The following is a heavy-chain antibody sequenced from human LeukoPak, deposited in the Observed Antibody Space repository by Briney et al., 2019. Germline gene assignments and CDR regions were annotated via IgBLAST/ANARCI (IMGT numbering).Heavy chain of an antibody. CDR1: GYTLAELS. CDR2: FDPEDGET. Sequence: ASVKVSCKVSGYTLAELSMHWVRQAPGKGLEWMGGFDPEDGETIYAQKFQGRVTMTEDTSTDTAYMELSSLRSEDTAVYYCATDLTMARGFDYWGQGTLVTVSS. CDR3: ATDLTMARGFDY. V-gene: IGHV1-24*01. D-gene: IGHD3-10*01. J-gene: IGHJ4*02.